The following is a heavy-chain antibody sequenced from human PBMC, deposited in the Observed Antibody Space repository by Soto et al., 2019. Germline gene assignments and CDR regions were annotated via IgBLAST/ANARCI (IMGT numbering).Heavy chain of an antibody. CDR1: GFGFSNYW. V-gene: IGHV3-74*01. J-gene: IGHJ3*01. Sequence: GGSLRLSCVDSGFGFSNYWMHWVRQGPGKGLLWVARINPEGSSTNYADSAEGRFTISRDNARNTVYLQMNSLRAEDTAVYYCARSPGGYYIEWGQGTMVTVSS. CDR2: INPEGSST. D-gene: IGHD2-15*01. CDR3: ARSPGGYYIE.